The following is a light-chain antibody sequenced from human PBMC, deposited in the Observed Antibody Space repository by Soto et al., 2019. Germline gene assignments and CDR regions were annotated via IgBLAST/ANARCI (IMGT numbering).Light chain of an antibody. CDR2: GSS. CDR1: QAIRND. V-gene: IGKV1-17*01. Sequence: DIQMTQSPSSLSASVGDRVTITCRASQAIRNDLAWYQQKPGRAPKRLIYGSSSLQRGVPSRFSGSGSGTEFTLTISSLQPEDFATYYCLQHNVFPRTFGQGTKVDIK. CDR3: LQHNVFPRT. J-gene: IGKJ1*01.